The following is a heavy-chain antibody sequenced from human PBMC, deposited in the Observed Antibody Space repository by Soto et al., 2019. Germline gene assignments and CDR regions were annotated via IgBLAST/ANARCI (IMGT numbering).Heavy chain of an antibody. D-gene: IGHD3-9*01. Sequence: GGSLRLSCAASGFTFSSYAMSWVRQAPGKGLEWVSAISGSGGSTYYADSVKGRFTISRDNSKNTLYLQMNSLRAEDTAVYYCAKDLNRYDILTGSIYFDYWGQGTLVTVSS. J-gene: IGHJ4*02. CDR2: ISGSGGST. V-gene: IGHV3-23*01. CDR1: GFTFSSYA. CDR3: AKDLNRYDILTGSIYFDY.